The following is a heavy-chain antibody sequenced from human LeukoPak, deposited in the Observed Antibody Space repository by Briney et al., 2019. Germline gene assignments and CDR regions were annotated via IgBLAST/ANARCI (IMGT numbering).Heavy chain of an antibody. D-gene: IGHD6-19*01. J-gene: IGHJ3*02. V-gene: IGHV3-7*03. Sequence: PGGSLRLSCAASGFTFSSYWMSWVRQAPGKGLEWVANIKQDGSEKYYVDSVKGRFTISRDNAKNSLYLQMNSLRAEDTAVYYCAKIKSGGWYGMDAFDIWGQGTMVTVSS. CDR2: IKQDGSEK. CDR3: AKIKSGGWYGMDAFDI. CDR1: GFTFSSYW.